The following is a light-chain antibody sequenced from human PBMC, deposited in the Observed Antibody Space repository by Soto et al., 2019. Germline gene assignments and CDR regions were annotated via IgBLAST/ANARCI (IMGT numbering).Light chain of an antibody. CDR2: DAS. CDR3: HQYNSYSYT. Sequence: DIQMTQSPSTLSASVGDRVTITCRASQSISSWLAWYQQKPGKAPKLLIYDASSLESGVPSRFSGSGSGTEFTLTISSLQPDDFATYYCHQYNSYSYTFGQGTKGDIK. CDR1: QSISSW. V-gene: IGKV1-5*01. J-gene: IGKJ2*01.